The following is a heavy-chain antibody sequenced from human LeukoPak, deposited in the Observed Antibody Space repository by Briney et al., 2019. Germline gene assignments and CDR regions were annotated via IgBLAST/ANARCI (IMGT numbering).Heavy chain of an antibody. D-gene: IGHD3-9*01. J-gene: IGHJ4*02. CDR1: GYTFTSYD. CDR3: ALRYFDWLLYFDY. CDR2: MNPKSGNT. V-gene: IGHV1-8*01. Sequence: GASVTVSCKASGYTFTSYDINWVRQAPGQGLEWMGWMNPKSGNTGYAQTVPRRVTMNRDMSTRKVYMERASLGSEDTALYYCALRYFDWLLYFDYWGQGTLVTVSS.